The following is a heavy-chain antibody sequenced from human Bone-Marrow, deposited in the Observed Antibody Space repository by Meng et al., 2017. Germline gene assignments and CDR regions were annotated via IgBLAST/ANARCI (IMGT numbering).Heavy chain of an antibody. J-gene: IGHJ4*02. CDR2: IMPITGTA. V-gene: IGHV1-69*13. CDR1: GGTISSYA. Sequence: SVKVSCKASGGTISSYAINWVRQAPGQGLEWMGGIMPITGTANYAQKFQGRVTIIADESTSTAYMELSSLRSEDTAVYYCARVNVGELRYFDWLLDYWGQGTLVTVSS. D-gene: IGHD3-9*01. CDR3: ARVNVGELRYFDWLLDY.